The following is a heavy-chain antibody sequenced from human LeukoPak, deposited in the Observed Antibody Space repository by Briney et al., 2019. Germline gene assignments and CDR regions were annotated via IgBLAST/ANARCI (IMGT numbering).Heavy chain of an antibody. Sequence: GGSLRLSCAASGFTFSDSAMHWVRQASGKGLGWVGRIRSKADSYATRYAASVKGRFIISRDDLKNTAYLQMDSLKTEDTALYYCTRQPYDYGDYHLDYWGQGTLVTVSS. CDR1: GFTFSDSA. CDR2: IRSKADSYAT. CDR3: TRQPYDYGDYHLDY. D-gene: IGHD4-17*01. V-gene: IGHV3-73*01. J-gene: IGHJ4*02.